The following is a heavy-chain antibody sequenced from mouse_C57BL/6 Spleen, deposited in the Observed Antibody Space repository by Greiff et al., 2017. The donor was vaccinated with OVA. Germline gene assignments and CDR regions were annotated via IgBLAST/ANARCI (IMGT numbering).Heavy chain of an antibody. Sequence: VQLKQSGPELVKISCKASGYSFTGYYMNWVKQSPEKSLEWIGEINPSTGGTTYNQKFKAKATLTVDKSSSTAYMQLKSLTSEDSAVYYCARKLFDYWGQGTTLTVSS. CDR1: GYSFTGYY. J-gene: IGHJ2*01. CDR3: ARKLFDY. V-gene: IGHV1-42*01. CDR2: INPSTGGT.